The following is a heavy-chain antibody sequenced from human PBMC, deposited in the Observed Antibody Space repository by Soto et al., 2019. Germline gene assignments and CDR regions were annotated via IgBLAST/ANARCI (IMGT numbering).Heavy chain of an antibody. CDR1: GFTFSSYA. D-gene: IGHD1-1*01. CDR3: AKLGTMGVLDN. J-gene: IGHJ4*02. CDR2: ITFRGDNT. Sequence: EVQLLESGGGLVQPGGSLRLACAASGFTFSSYAMSWVRQVPGKGLEWLAGITFRGDNTYYADSVKGRFTISRDNYRNRLDLQMDRLKVEDAAVYYCAKLGTMGVLDNWGQGTLLTVSS. V-gene: IGHV3-23*01.